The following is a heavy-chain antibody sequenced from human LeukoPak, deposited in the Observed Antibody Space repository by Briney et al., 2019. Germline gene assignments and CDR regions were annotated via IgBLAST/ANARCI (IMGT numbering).Heavy chain of an antibody. V-gene: IGHV3-74*01. J-gene: IGHJ4*02. Sequence: GGSLRLSCAASGFTFSDYWMHWVRQAPGKGLVWVSRVSSDGTSTSYADSVKGRFTISRDNAKNTLFLQMNSLRAEDTAVYYCARTLAVAGTGGHYWGQGTLVTVSP. CDR3: ARTLAVAGTGGHY. CDR2: VSSDGTST. CDR1: GFTFSDYW. D-gene: IGHD6-19*01.